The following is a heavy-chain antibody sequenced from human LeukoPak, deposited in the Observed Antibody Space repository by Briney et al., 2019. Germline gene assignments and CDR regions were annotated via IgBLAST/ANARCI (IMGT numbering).Heavy chain of an antibody. V-gene: IGHV3-7*03. CDR1: AFIFSGHW. Sequence: PGGSLRLSCEGSAFIFSGHWMNWVRQTPGKGLEWVASIEEDGSERQYVDSVKGRFSISRDNTKGSLFLQLNSLRAEDTAVYYCARSAPLDSSDYWGQGTLVTVSS. J-gene: IGHJ4*02. CDR2: IEEDGSER. D-gene: IGHD3-22*01. CDR3: ARSAPLDSSDY.